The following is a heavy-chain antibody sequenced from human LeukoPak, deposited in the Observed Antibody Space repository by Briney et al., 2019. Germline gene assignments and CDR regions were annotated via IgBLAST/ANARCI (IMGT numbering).Heavy chain of an antibody. CDR1: GFTFSSYV. J-gene: IGHJ6*03. V-gene: IGHV3-30*04. D-gene: IGHD3-16*01. CDR2: ISYDGSNE. CDR3: ARRGGGGAKFSRSYYYYYMDV. Sequence: GGSLRLSCAASGFTFSSYVMHWVRQAPGKGLEWVAIISYDGSNEYYADSVKGRFTISRDNSKNTLYLQMNSLRAADTAVYYCARRGGGGAKFSRSYYYYYMDVWGKGTTVTISS.